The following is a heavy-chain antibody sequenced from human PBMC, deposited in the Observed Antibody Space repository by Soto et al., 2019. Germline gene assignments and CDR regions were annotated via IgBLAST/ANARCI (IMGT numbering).Heavy chain of an antibody. CDR1: GGSIRSSGYY. CDR2: IYYRGNT. Sequence: SETLSLTCVVSGGSIRSSGYYWGWIRQPPGKGLEWIGSIYYRGNTYYNPSLKSRVTISVDTSKNQFSLKLSSVTAADTAVYYCAREGGGYCSGGSCQVDYWGQGTLVTVSS. V-gene: IGHV4-39*02. D-gene: IGHD2-15*01. J-gene: IGHJ4*02. CDR3: AREGGGYCSGGSCQVDY.